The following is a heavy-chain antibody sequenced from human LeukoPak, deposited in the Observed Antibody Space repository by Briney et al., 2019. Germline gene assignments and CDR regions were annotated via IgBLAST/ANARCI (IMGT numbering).Heavy chain of an antibody. Sequence: SETLSLTCTVSGGSISSGDYYWSWIRQHPGKGLEWIGYIYYSGSTYYNPSLKSRVTISVDTSKNQFSLKLSSVTAADTAVYYCARVRGSGYFDYWGQGTLVTVSS. D-gene: IGHD3-10*01. V-gene: IGHV4-31*03. CDR2: IYYSGST. CDR3: ARVRGSGYFDY. CDR1: GGSISSGDYY. J-gene: IGHJ4*02.